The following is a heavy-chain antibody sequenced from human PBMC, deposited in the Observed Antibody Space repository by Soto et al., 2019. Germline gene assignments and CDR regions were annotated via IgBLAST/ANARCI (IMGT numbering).Heavy chain of an antibody. D-gene: IGHD4-4*01. Sequence: QVQLVQSGAEVKKPGSSVKVSCKASGGTFSDYPLSWVRQAPGQGLEWMGTFIPFSSTTNYAQKFQGRVTITADKSTSTAYMEMRSLRSEDTAVFYCASVGMTAVTNRWFDPWGQGTLVTVSS. CDR1: GGTFSDYP. J-gene: IGHJ5*02. CDR3: ASVGMTAVTNRWFDP. CDR2: FIPFSSTT. V-gene: IGHV1-69*06.